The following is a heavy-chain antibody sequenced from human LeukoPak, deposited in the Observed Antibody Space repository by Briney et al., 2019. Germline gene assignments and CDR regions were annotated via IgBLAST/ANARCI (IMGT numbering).Heavy chain of an antibody. D-gene: IGHD2-2*01. V-gene: IGHV1-46*01. CDR1: GYTFTSYY. CDR3: ARFRVRSRTTSRGGGNWFDP. J-gene: IGHJ5*02. CDR2: INPSGGST. Sequence: ASVKVSCKASGYTFTSYYMHWVRQAPGQGLEWMGIINPSGGSTSYAQKFQGRVTMTRDTSTSTVYMELSSLRSEDTAVYYCARFRVRSRTTSRGGGNWFDPWGQGTLVTVSS.